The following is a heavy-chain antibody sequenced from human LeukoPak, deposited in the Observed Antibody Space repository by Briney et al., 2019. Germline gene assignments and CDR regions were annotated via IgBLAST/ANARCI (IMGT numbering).Heavy chain of an antibody. Sequence: PGGSLRLSCAASGFTFSDYYMSWIRQAPGKGLEWISYISSSGSSTDYADSVKGRFTISRDNAENSLYLQMNSLRAEDTAVYYCARDFIHRSGEADYWGQGTLVTVSS. V-gene: IGHV3-11*05. J-gene: IGHJ4*02. D-gene: IGHD3-22*01. CDR1: GFTFSDYY. CDR2: ISSSGSST. CDR3: ARDFIHRSGEADY.